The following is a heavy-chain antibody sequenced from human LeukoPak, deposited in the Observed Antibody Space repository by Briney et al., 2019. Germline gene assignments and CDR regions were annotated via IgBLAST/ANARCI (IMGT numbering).Heavy chain of an antibody. CDR3: ARRKVRGVMRYYYYYGMDV. Sequence: SETLSLTCAVYGGSFGGYYWSWIRQPPGKGLEWIGEINHSGSTNYNPSLKSRVTISVDTSKNQFSLKLSSVTAADTAVYYCARRKVRGVMRYYYYYGMDVWGQGTTVTVSS. V-gene: IGHV4-34*01. J-gene: IGHJ6*02. CDR2: INHSGST. D-gene: IGHD3-10*01. CDR1: GGSFGGYY.